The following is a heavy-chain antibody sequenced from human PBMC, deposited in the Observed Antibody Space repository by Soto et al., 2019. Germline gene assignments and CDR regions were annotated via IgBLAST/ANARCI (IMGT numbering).Heavy chain of an antibody. CDR2: IIPILGIA. D-gene: IGHD7-27*01. Sequence: GASVKVSCKASGGTFSSYTISWVRQAPGQGLEWMGRIIPILGIANYAQKFQGRVTITADKSTSTAYMELSSLRSEDTAVYYCARELGIGNYYNGMEGWGQGTTVAVYS. CDR3: ARELGIGNYYNGMEG. CDR1: GGTFSSYT. V-gene: IGHV1-69*04. J-gene: IGHJ6*02.